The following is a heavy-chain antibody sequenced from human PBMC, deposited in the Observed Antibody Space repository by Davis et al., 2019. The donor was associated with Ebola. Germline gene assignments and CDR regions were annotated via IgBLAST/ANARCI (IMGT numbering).Heavy chain of an antibody. V-gene: IGHV3-74*01. Sequence: GESLKISCVGSGFTFSTYWMHWVRQAPGKGLVWVSRIKTDGSSTSYADSVRGRFSVSRDNSKNTLFLEMNSLRVDDTAIYFCLGDPNWAFGYWGQGTLVTVSS. J-gene: IGHJ4*02. CDR1: GFTFSTYW. CDR2: IKTDGSST. D-gene: IGHD3-16*01. CDR3: LGDPNWAFGY.